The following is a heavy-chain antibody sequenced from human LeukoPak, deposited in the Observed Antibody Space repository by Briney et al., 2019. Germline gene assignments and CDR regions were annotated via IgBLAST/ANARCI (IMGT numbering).Heavy chain of an antibody. J-gene: IGHJ6*02. CDR2: VFGSGGST. V-gene: IGHV3-23*01. D-gene: IGHD2-15*01. CDR3: AKVSRGYCRGGTCYYFYGLDV. Sequence: PGGSLRLSCAASGFTFSSYAMSWVRQAPGKGLEWVSSVFGSGGSTYYADSVKGRFTISRDNSKNTLYLQMNPLRAEDTAVYYCAKVSRGYCRGGTCYYFYGLDVWGQGTTVTVSS. CDR1: GFTFSSYA.